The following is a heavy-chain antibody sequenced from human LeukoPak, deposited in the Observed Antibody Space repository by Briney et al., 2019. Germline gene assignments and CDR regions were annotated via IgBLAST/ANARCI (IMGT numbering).Heavy chain of an antibody. J-gene: IGHJ4*02. Sequence: GGSLRLSCAASGFNFSSYAMSWVRQAPGKGLEWVSVISGSGDDTYYADSVKGRFTISRDNSKNTVYLQMNSLRAEDTAVYYCAKDLQGHCAGDCYVYWGQGTLVTVSS. CDR2: ISGSGDDT. CDR1: GFNFSSYA. D-gene: IGHD2-21*02. V-gene: IGHV3-23*01. CDR3: AKDLQGHCAGDCYVY.